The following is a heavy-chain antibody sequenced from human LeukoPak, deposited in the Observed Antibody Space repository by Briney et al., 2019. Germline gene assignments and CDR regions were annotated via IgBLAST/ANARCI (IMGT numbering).Heavy chain of an antibody. Sequence: PSETLSLTCTVSGGSISSSSYYWSWIRQPPGKGLEWIGEINHSGSTNYNPSLKSRVTISVDTSKNQFSLKLSSVTAADTAVYYCARRPDPEQQLKFHYYYMDVWGKGTTVTISS. CDR1: GGSISSSSYY. CDR2: INHSGST. D-gene: IGHD6-13*01. J-gene: IGHJ6*03. V-gene: IGHV4-39*07. CDR3: ARRPDPEQQLKFHYYYMDV.